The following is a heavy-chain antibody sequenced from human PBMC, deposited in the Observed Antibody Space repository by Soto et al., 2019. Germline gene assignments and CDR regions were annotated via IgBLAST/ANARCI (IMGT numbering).Heavy chain of an antibody. CDR1: GFSFSDFY. D-gene: IGHD3-10*01. J-gene: IGHJ4*02. CDR3: ASDPYYYASEY. CDR2: ISGSGSTT. V-gene: IGHV3-11*01. Sequence: AGGSLRLSCAASGFSFSDFYMTWIRQAPGKGLEWVSYISGSGSTTYYGESVRGRFTVSRDNARNSLYLQMNSLRADDTAVYYCASDPYYYASEYRGQGILVTVSS.